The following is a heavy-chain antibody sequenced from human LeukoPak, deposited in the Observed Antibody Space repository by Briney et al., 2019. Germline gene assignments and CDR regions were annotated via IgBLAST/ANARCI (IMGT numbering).Heavy chain of an antibody. J-gene: IGHJ4*02. D-gene: IGHD6-6*01. V-gene: IGHV3-33*01. CDR3: ASYYSSSSGAGLDY. Sequence: PGGSLRLSCAASGFTFSSYGMHWVRQAPGKGLEWVAVIWYDGSNKYYADSAKGRFTISRDNSKNTLYLQMNSLRAEDTAVYYCASYYSSSSGAGLDYWGQGTLVTVS. CDR1: GFTFSSYG. CDR2: IWYDGSNK.